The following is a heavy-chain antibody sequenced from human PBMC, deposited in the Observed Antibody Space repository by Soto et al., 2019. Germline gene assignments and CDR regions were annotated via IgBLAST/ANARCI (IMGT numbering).Heavy chain of an antibody. Sequence: QVQLQESGPGVVKPSETLSLSCSVSGGSISKFYWSWIRKTAGKGLEWMGRVYATGTTDYNPSLRSRVTMAVDISTKTSSLRLTSVTAADTGVYYCVRDGSKTLRDRFAPWGQGKLVTFSS. CDR3: VRDGSKTLRDRFAP. CDR1: GGSISKFY. V-gene: IGHV4-4*07. CDR2: VYATGTT. J-gene: IGHJ5*02.